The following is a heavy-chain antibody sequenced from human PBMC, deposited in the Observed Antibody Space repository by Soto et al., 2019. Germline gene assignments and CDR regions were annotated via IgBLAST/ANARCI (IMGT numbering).Heavy chain of an antibody. CDR3: AKDRGVGLRGIRYYFDY. D-gene: IGHD3-10*01. CDR2: IYSSGST. CDR1: GGSISSNY. J-gene: IGHJ4*02. V-gene: IGHV4-4*07. Sequence: TSETLSLTCTVSGGSISSNYWSWIRQPAGKGLEWIGRIYSSGSTNYNPSLKSRVTMSVDTSKNQFSLKLTSVTAADTAVYYCAKDRGVGLRGIRYYFDYWGQGTLVTVSS.